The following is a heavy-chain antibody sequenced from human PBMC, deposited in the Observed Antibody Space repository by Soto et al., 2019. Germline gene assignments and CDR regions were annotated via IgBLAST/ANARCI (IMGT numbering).Heavy chain of an antibody. V-gene: IGHV4-31*03. J-gene: IGHJ4*02. CDR2: IYYSGST. CDR1: GGSISSGCYY. CDR3: ARASTSGLDY. Sequence: PSETLSLTGTVSGGSISSGCYYWSWIRQHPGKGLEWIGYIYYSGSTYYNPSLKSRVTISVDTSKNQFSLKLSSVTAADTAVYYCARASTSGLDYCGQGTLVTVSS. D-gene: IGHD2-8*01.